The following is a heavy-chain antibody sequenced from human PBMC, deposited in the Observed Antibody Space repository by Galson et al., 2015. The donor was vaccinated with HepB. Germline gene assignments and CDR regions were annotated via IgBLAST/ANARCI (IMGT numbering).Heavy chain of an antibody. V-gene: IGHV3-7*01. J-gene: IGHJ4*02. CDR1: GFTFSNNR. CDR3: AKDLSYNTFHY. D-gene: IGHD1-14*01. CDR2: IKEDGSTK. Sequence: SLRLSCAASGFTFSNNRMSWVRQAPGKGLEWVANIKEDGSTKYYVDSVKGRFTISRDNAKTSLYLQMSSLRAEDTAVYYCAKDLSYNTFHYWGQGTLVTVSS.